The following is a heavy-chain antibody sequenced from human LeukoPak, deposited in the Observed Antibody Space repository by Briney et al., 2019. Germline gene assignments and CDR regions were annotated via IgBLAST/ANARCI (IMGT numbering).Heavy chain of an antibody. V-gene: IGHV1-18*01. CDR3: ATGRWESPRGWMVIFDY. D-gene: IGHD1-26*01. Sequence: ASVKVSCKASGYSFTSYGISWVRQAPGPGLEWMGWISAYNGNTKYVQKQQGRVTMTTDTSTSTVYMELRSLRSDDTAVYCCATGRWESPRGWMVIFDYWGQGTLVTVSS. J-gene: IGHJ4*02. CDR2: ISAYNGNT. CDR1: GYSFTSYG.